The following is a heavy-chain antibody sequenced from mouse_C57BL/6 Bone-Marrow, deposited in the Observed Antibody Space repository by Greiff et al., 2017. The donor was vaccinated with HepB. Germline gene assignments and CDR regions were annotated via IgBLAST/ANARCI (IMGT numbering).Heavy chain of an antibody. CDR2: IYPGSGNT. CDR1: GYTFTDYY. J-gene: IGHJ3*01. V-gene: IGHV1-76*01. D-gene: IGHD3-3*01. Sequence: QVHVKQSGAELVRPGASVKLSCKASGYTFTDYYINWVKQRPGQGLEWIARIYPGSGNTYYNEKFKGKATLTAEKSSSTAYMQLSSLTSEDSAVYFCARGGLWFAYWGQGTLVTVSA. CDR3: ARGGLWFAY.